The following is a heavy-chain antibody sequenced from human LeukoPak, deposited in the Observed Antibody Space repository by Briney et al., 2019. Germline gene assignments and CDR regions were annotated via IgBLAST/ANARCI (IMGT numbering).Heavy chain of an antibody. CDR1: GFTFSSYA. V-gene: IGHV3-23*01. CDR2: ISGSGGST. CDR3: AKDRILRGALYYFDY. J-gene: IGHJ4*02. D-gene: IGHD3-10*01. Sequence: GGSLRLSCAASGFTFSSYAMSWVRQAPGKGLEGVSAISGSGGSTYYADSVKGRFTISRDNSKNTLYLQMNSQRAEDTAVYYCAKDRILRGALYYFDYWGQGTLVTVSS.